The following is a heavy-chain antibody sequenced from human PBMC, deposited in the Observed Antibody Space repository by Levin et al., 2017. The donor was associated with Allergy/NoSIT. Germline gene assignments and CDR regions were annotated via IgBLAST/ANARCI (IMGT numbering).Heavy chain of an antibody. CDR2: IKGDGSTT. Sequence: QLGESLKISCVASEFTFSSFWMHWVRQAPGKGLVWLSHIKGDGSTTTYADSVKGRFTISRDNAKNTLYLQMNSLSAEDTAVYYCVRDLYGRDDHWGQGTLVTVSS. J-gene: IGHJ4*02. CDR1: EFTFSSFW. CDR3: VRDLYGRDDH. D-gene: IGHD2-2*02. V-gene: IGHV3-74*03.